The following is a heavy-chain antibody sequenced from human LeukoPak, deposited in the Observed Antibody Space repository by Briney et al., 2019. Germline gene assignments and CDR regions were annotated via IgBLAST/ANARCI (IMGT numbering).Heavy chain of an antibody. CDR2: IIPIFGTA. Sequence: SVKVSCKASGGTFSSYAISWVRQAPGQGLEWIGGIIPIFGTANYAQKFQGRVTITADKSTSTAYMELSSLGSEDTAVYYCARVYYDSTIGSVYYYMDVWGKGTTVTVSS. CDR3: ARVYYDSTIGSVYYYMDV. CDR1: GGTFSSYA. V-gene: IGHV1-69*06. D-gene: IGHD3-22*01. J-gene: IGHJ6*03.